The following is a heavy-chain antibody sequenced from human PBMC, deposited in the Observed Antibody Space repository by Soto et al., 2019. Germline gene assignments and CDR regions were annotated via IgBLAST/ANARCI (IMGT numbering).Heavy chain of an antibody. Sequence: QVQLVQSGAEVKKPGASVKVSCKASGYTFTGYYMHWVRQAPGQGLEWMGWINPNSGRTNYAQKFQGWVTMTSDTSISTAYMELSRLRSDDTAVYYCAREVAVAGDRSFDYWGQGTLVTVSS. D-gene: IGHD6-19*01. V-gene: IGHV1-2*04. CDR3: AREVAVAGDRSFDY. J-gene: IGHJ4*02. CDR1: GYTFTGYY. CDR2: INPNSGRT.